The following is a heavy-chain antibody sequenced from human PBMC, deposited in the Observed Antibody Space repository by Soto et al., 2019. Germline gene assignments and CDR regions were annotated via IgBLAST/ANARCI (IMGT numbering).Heavy chain of an antibody. CDR1: GYTFTSYD. D-gene: IGHD1-7*01. CDR3: ARGGDNWNYLPYYYYYYVDV. V-gene: IGHV1-8*01. J-gene: IGHJ6*03. Sequence: ASVKVSCKASGYTFTSYDINWVRQATGQGLEWMGWMNPNSGNTGYAQKFQGRVTMTRNTSISTAYMELSSLRSEDTAVYYCARGGDNWNYLPYYYYYYVDVWGKGTTVTVSS. CDR2: MNPNSGNT.